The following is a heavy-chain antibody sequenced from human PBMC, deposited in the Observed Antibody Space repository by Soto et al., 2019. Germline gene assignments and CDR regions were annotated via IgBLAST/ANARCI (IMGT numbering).Heavy chain of an antibody. J-gene: IGHJ4*02. D-gene: IGHD2-2*01. V-gene: IGHV1-46*01. CDR2: INPNGGST. CDR3: ARVSCSSTSCYAQHFDY. CDR1: GYTLTSYY. Sequence: GASVKVSCKASGYTLTSYYMHWVRQAPGQGLEWMGIINPNGGSTSYAQKFQGRVTMTRDTSTSTVYMELSSLRSEDTAVYYCARVSCSSTSCYAQHFDYWGQGTLVTVSS.